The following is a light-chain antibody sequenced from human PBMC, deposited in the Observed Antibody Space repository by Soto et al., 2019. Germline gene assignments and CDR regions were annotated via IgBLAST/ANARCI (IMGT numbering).Light chain of an antibody. Sequence: EIVMTQSPATLSVSPGERATLSCRASQSVSSNLAWYQQKPGQAPRLLIYGASSRETGIQDRFSGSGAGTEFTLTISRLEPEDFAVYYCQQYGSSTITFGQGTRLEIK. CDR1: QSVSSN. CDR3: QQYGSSTIT. V-gene: IGKV3-20*01. J-gene: IGKJ5*01. CDR2: GAS.